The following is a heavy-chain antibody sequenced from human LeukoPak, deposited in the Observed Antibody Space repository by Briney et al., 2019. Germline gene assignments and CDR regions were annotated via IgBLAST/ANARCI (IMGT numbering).Heavy chain of an antibody. Sequence: GASVKVSCKASGYTFTSYYMHWVRQAPGQGLEWMGIINPSGGSTSYAQKFQGRVTMTRDMSTSTVYMELSSLRSEDTAVYYCARAGSITIFGVAISNWFDPWGQGTLVTVSS. V-gene: IGHV1-46*01. CDR1: GYTFTSYY. J-gene: IGHJ5*02. D-gene: IGHD3-3*01. CDR2: INPSGGST. CDR3: ARAGSITIFGVAISNWFDP.